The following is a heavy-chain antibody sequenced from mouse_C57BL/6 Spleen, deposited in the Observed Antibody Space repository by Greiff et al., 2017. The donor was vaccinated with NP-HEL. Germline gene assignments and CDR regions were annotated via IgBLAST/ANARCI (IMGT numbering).Heavy chain of an antibody. V-gene: IGHV1-74*01. D-gene: IGHD1-1*01. Sequence: QVQLQQPGAELVKPGASVKVSFKASGYTFTSYWMHWVKQRPGQGLEWIGRIHPSDSDTNYNQKFKGKATLTVDKSSSTAYMQLSSLTSEDSSVYYCAIPHDYYGSSYWYFDVWGTGTTVTVSS. J-gene: IGHJ1*03. CDR1: GYTFTSYW. CDR3: AIPHDYYGSSYWYFDV. CDR2: IHPSDSDT.